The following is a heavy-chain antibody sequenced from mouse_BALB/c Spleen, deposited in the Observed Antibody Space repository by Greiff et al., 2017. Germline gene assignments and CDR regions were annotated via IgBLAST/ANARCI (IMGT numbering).Heavy chain of an antibody. Sequence: DVQLQESGPGLVKPSQSLSLTCTVTGYSITSDYAWNWIRQFPGNKLEWMGYISYSGSTSYNPSLKSRISITRDTSKNQFFLQLNSVTTEDTATYYCARSDGSSYDYFDYWGQGTTLTVSS. J-gene: IGHJ2*01. CDR2: ISYSGST. V-gene: IGHV3-2*02. CDR3: ARSDGSSYDYFDY. D-gene: IGHD1-1*01. CDR1: GYSITSDYA.